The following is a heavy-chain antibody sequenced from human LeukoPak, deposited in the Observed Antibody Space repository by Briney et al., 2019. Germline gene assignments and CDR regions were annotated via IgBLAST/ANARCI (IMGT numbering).Heavy chain of an antibody. CDR1: GFIFSSYG. Sequence: GGSLRLSCAASGFIFSSYGMHWVRQAPGKGLEWVAVIWYDGSNKYYADSVKGRFTISRDNSKNTLYLQMNSLRAEDTAVYYCARDTGDYGDLPGYWGQGTLVTVSS. V-gene: IGHV3-33*01. CDR2: IWYDGSNK. J-gene: IGHJ4*02. D-gene: IGHD4-17*01. CDR3: ARDTGDYGDLPGY.